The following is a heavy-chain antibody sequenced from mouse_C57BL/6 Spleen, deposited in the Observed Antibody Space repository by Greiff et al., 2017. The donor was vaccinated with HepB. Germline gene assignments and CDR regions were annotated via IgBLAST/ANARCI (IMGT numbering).Heavy chain of an antibody. CDR3: ARFFPPITTVGYYFDY. V-gene: IGHV7-3*01. CDR1: GFTFTDYY. CDR2: IRNKANGYTT. Sequence: EVKLMESGGGLVQPGGSLSLSCAASGFTFTDYYMSWVRQPPGKALEWLGFIRNKANGYTTEYSASVKGRFTISRDNSQSILYLQMNALRAEDSATYYCARFFPPITTVGYYFDYWGQGTTLTVSS. D-gene: IGHD1-1*01. J-gene: IGHJ2*01.